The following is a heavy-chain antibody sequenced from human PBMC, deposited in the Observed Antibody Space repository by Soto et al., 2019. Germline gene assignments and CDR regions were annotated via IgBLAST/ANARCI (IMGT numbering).Heavy chain of an antibody. Sequence: SETVSLTCTVSGASISDYYWSWIRQSPGKGLDWIGYFYPSGRTDYNPSLKSRVTISVDTSKNQFSLELNSLTAADTAVYYCARWSWLTPQQDVWGQGARVTVS. V-gene: IGHV4-59*01. CDR1: GASISDYY. CDR2: FYPSGRT. CDR3: ARWSWLTPQQDV. D-gene: IGHD5-12*01. J-gene: IGHJ4*02.